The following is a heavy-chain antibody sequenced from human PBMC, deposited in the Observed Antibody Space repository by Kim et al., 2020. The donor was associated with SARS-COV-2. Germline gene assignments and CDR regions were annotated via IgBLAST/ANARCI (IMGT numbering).Heavy chain of an antibody. CDR3: ARKVRGVIRGGGYFDY. CDR1: GGSISSSTYY. J-gene: IGHJ4*01. CDR2: IYYSGST. D-gene: IGHD3-10*01. Sequence: SETLSLTCTVSGGSISSSTYYWDWIRQPPGKGLECIGTIYYSGSTYYNPSLKSRVTISVDTSKNHFSLKLSSVTAADTAVYYCARKVRGVIRGGGYFDY. V-gene: IGHV4-39*02.